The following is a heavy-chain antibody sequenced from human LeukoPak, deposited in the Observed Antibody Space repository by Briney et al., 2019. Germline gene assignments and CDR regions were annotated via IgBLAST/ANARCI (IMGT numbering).Heavy chain of an antibody. J-gene: IGHJ4*02. V-gene: IGHV3-30*18. Sequence: GGSLRLSCAASGFTFSSYGMHWVRQAPGKGLEWVAVISYDGSNKYYADSVKGRFTISRDNSKNTLYLQMNSLRAEDTAVYYCAKDKYYYGSGSSPNFDYWGQGTLVTVSS. D-gene: IGHD3-10*01. CDR1: GFTFSSYG. CDR3: AKDKYYYGSGSSPNFDY. CDR2: ISYDGSNK.